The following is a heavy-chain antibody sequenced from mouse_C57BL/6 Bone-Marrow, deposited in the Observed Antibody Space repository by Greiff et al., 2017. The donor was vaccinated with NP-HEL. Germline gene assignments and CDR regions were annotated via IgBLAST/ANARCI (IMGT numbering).Heavy chain of an antibody. CDR2: IDPETGGT. CDR1: GYTFTDYE. CDR3: TRRIVYYYGSSHLYFDV. Sequence: QVQLQQSGAELVRPGASVTLSCKASGYTFTDYEMHWVKQTPVHGLEWIGAIDPETGGTAYNQKFKGKAILTADKSSSTAYMELRSLTSEDSAVYYCTRRIVYYYGSSHLYFDVWGTGTTVTVSS. D-gene: IGHD1-1*01. J-gene: IGHJ1*03. V-gene: IGHV1-15*01.